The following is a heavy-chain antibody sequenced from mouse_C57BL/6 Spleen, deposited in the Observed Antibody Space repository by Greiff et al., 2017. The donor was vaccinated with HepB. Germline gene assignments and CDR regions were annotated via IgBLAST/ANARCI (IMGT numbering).Heavy chain of an antibody. CDR1: GYAFSSYW. V-gene: IGHV1-80*01. J-gene: IGHJ2*01. Sequence: VQLQQSGAELVKPGASVKISCKASGYAFSSYWMNWVKQRPGKGLEWIGQIYPGDGDTNYNGKFKGKATLTADKSSSTAYMQLSSLTSEDSAVYFCARIYDYGLNYFDYWGQGTTLTVSS. CDR2: IYPGDGDT. D-gene: IGHD2-4*01. CDR3: ARIYDYGLNYFDY.